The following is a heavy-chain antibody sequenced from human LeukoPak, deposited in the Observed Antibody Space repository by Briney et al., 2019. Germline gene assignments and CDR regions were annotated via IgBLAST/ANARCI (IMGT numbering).Heavy chain of an antibody. V-gene: IGHV3-23*01. Sequence: GGSLRLSWAASGFTFSSYAMSWVRQAPGKGLEWVSAISGSGGSTYYADSVKGRFTISRDNSKNTLYLQMNSLRAEDTAVYYCAKDRLSGYGDYRAPAFDIWGQGTMVTVSS. CDR3: AKDRLSGYGDYRAPAFDI. D-gene: IGHD4-17*01. CDR1: GFTFSSYA. CDR2: ISGSGGST. J-gene: IGHJ3*02.